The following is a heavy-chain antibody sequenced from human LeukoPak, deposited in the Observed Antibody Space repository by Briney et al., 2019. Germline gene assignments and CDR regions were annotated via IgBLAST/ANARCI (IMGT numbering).Heavy chain of an antibody. J-gene: IGHJ4*02. CDR3: ARVSPYLLCPDY. V-gene: IGHV1-69*13. CDR2: IIPIFGTA. Sequence: ASVKVSCKASGGTFSSYAISWVRQAPGQGLEWMGGIIPIFGTANYAQKFQGRVTITADESTSTAYMELSSPRSEDTAVYYCARVSPYLLCPDYWGQGTLVTVSS. D-gene: IGHD3-10*01. CDR1: GGTFSSYA.